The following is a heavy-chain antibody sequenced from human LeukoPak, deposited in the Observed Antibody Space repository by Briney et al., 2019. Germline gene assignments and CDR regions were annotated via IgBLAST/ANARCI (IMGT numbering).Heavy chain of an antibody. CDR2: ISGSGGST. D-gene: IGHD6-13*01. J-gene: IGHJ4*02. CDR3: AKGRYSSSGYFDY. V-gene: IGHV3-23*01. Sequence: GGSLRLSCAASGFTFSSYAMSWVRQAPGKGLEWVSAISGSGGSTYYADSMKGRFTISRDNSKNTLYLQMNSLRAEDTAVYYCAKGRYSSSGYFDYWGQGTLVTVSS. CDR1: GFTFSSYA.